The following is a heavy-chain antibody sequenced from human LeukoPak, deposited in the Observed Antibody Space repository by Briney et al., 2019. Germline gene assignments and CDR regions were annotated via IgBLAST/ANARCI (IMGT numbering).Heavy chain of an antibody. CDR3: ASGDHYYDSSGYRFDY. D-gene: IGHD3-22*01. V-gene: IGHV1-69*13. CDR2: IIPIFGTA. CDR1: GGTFSSYA. Sequence: ASVKVSCKASGGTFSSYAISWVRQAPGQGLEWMGGIIPIFGTANYAQKFQGRVTITADESTSTAYMELSSLRSEDTAVYYCASGDHYYDSSGYRFDYWGQGTLVTVSS. J-gene: IGHJ4*02.